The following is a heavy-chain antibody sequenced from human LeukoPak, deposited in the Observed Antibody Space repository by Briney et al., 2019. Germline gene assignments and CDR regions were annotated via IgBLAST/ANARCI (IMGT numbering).Heavy chain of an antibody. CDR3: AKYIRSYYYGSGRDYYYMDV. J-gene: IGHJ6*03. D-gene: IGHD3-10*01. V-gene: IGHV3-23*01. Sequence: GGSLRLSCAASGFTFSSYAMSWVRQAPGKGLEWVSAISGSGGSTYYADSVKGRFTISRDNSKNTLYLQMNSLRAEDTAVYYCAKYIRSYYYGSGRDYYYMDVWGKGTTVTVSS. CDR2: ISGSGGST. CDR1: GFTFSSYA.